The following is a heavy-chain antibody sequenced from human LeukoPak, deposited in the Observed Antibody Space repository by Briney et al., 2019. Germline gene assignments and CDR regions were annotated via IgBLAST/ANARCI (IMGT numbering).Heavy chain of an antibody. CDR3: AKGSGYEHNYYYYYMGV. Sequence: GGSLRLSCAASGFTFSSYGMHWVRQPPGKGLEWVAFIRYDGSHKYYADSVKGRFTISRDNSKNTLYLQMNSLRAEDTAVYYCAKGSGYEHNYYYYYMGVWGKGTTVTISS. CDR2: IRYDGSHK. D-gene: IGHD5-12*01. V-gene: IGHV3-30*02. J-gene: IGHJ6*03. CDR1: GFTFSSYG.